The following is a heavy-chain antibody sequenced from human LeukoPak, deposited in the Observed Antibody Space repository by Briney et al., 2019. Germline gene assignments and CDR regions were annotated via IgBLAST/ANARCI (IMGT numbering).Heavy chain of an antibody. Sequence: ASVKVSFKASGYTFTGYYMHWVRQAPGQGLEWMGWINPNSGGTNYAQKFQGRVTMTRDTSISTAYMELSRLRSDGTAVYYCARDLSLGRDWFDPWGQGTLVTVSS. D-gene: IGHD7-27*01. CDR3: ARDLSLGRDWFDP. J-gene: IGHJ5*02. V-gene: IGHV1-2*02. CDR1: GYTFTGYY. CDR2: INPNSGGT.